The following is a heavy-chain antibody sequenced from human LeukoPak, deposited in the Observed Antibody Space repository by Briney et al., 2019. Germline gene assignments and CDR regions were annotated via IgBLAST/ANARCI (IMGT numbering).Heavy chain of an antibody. CDR1: GFTFSIYW. V-gene: IGHV3-7*01. CDR3: ARCLLTGYFADY. Sequence: PGGSLRLSCAASGFTFSIYWMHWVRQAPGKGLEWVANIKQDGSEKYYVDSVKGRFTISRDNAKNSLYLQMSSLRAEDTAVYYCARCLLTGYFADYWGQGTLVTVSS. J-gene: IGHJ4*02. CDR2: IKQDGSEK. D-gene: IGHD3-9*01.